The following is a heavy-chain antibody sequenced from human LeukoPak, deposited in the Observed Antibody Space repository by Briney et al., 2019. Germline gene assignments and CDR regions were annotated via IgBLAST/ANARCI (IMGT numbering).Heavy chain of an antibody. V-gene: IGHV3-30*18. D-gene: IGHD5-18*01. Sequence: GGTLRLSCAASGFTFSSYGMHWVRQAPGKGLKWVAVISYDGSNKYYADSVKGRFTISRDNSKNTLYLQMNSLRAEDTAVYYCAKDPRGYSYGGIDYWGQGTLVTVSS. CDR1: GFTFSSYG. CDR3: AKDPRGYSYGGIDY. J-gene: IGHJ4*02. CDR2: ISYDGSNK.